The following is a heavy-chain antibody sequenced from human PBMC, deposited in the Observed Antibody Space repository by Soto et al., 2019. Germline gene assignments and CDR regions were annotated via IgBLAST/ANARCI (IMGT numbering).Heavy chain of an antibody. Sequence: GGSLRLSCAASGFIFSSYSMNWVRQAPGKGLEWVSYISSSNSTIYYADSVKGRFTISRDNAKNSLYLQMNSLRAEDTAVYYWGVRMQVADSDGCCSRVHVWGQGTTVTVSS. CDR2: ISSSNSTI. V-gene: IGHV3-48*01. D-gene: IGHD2-15*01. CDR3: GVRMQVADSDGCCSRVHV. CDR1: GFIFSSYS. J-gene: IGHJ6*02.